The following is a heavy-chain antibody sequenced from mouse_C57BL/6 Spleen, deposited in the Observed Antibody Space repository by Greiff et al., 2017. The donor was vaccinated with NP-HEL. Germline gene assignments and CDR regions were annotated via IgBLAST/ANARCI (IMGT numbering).Heavy chain of an antibody. CDR1: GYSITSGYY. D-gene: IGHD3-2*02. V-gene: IGHV3-6*01. J-gene: IGHJ3*01. CDR3: ARAGSGYVPFAY. Sequence: DVQLQESGPGLVKPSQSLSLTCSVTGYSITSGYYWNWIRQFPGNKLEWMGYISYDGSNNYNPSLKNRISITRDTSKNQFFLKLNSVTTEDTATYYCARAGSGYVPFAYWGQRTLVTVSA. CDR2: ISYDGSN.